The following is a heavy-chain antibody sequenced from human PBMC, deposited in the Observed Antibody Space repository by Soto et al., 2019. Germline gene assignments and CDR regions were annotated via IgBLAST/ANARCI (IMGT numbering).Heavy chain of an antibody. CDR1: GGSISTYY. CDR2: IYYSGIA. CDR3: ARSMTTVTTNDY. Sequence: SETLSLTCTVSGGSISTYYWSWIRQPLGKGLEWIGYIYYSGIANYNPSLKSRVTISVDTSKNQFSLKLSSVTAADTAVYYCARSMTTVTTNDYWGQGSLVTVSS. J-gene: IGHJ4*02. D-gene: IGHD4-17*01. V-gene: IGHV4-59*12.